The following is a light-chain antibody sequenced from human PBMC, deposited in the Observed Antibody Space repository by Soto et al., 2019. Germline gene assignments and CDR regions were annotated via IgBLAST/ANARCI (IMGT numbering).Light chain of an antibody. CDR2: GAS. CDR1: QSVSSNF. V-gene: IGKV3-20*01. Sequence: EIVLTQSPGTLSLPPGERATLSCRASQSVSSNFLAWYQQKPGQAPRLLIYGASSRATGIPDRFSGSGSGTGFTLTISRLEPEDFAVYYCQQYGSSPITFGQGTRLEIK. J-gene: IGKJ5*01. CDR3: QQYGSSPIT.